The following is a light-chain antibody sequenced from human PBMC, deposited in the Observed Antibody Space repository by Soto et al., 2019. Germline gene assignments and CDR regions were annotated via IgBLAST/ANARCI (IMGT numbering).Light chain of an antibody. V-gene: IGLV1-40*01. J-gene: IGLJ2*01. CDR3: QSYDSSLSGVV. Sequence: QSVLTQPPSVSGPPGQRVTISCTGSSSNIGAGYDVHWYQQLPGTAPKLLIYGNSNRPSGVPDRCSGSKSGTSASLAITGLQAEDEADYYCQSYDSSLSGVVFGGGTKLTVL. CDR1: SSNIGAGYD. CDR2: GNS.